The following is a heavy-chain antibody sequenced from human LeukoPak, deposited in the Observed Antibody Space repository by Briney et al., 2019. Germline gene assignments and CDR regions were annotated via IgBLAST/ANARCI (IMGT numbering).Heavy chain of an antibody. CDR1: GGSISSYY. CDR2: IYYSGST. CDR3: ARDLSSRDGYNPFAY. Sequence: SDTPSLTCTVSGGSISSYYWSWIRQPPGRGLEWIGYIYYSGSTNYNPSLKSRVTISVDTSKNQFSLKLNSVTAADTAVYYCARDLSSRDGYNPFAYWGQGTLVTVSS. V-gene: IGHV4-59*01. J-gene: IGHJ4*02. D-gene: IGHD5-24*01.